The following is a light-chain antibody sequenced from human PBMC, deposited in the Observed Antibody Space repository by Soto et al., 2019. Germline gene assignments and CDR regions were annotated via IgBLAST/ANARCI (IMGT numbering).Light chain of an antibody. V-gene: IGKV3-20*01. CDR3: QHYGPSTPYT. Sequence: EIVLTQSPGTLSFSPGERATLSCRASRSFASSYLAWYQRKPGQSPRLLIYAASKRATGIPDRFTGSGSGTDFTLTISSVEPEDCAVYYCQHYGPSTPYTFGQGTKVDIK. CDR1: RSFASSY. CDR2: AAS. J-gene: IGKJ2*01.